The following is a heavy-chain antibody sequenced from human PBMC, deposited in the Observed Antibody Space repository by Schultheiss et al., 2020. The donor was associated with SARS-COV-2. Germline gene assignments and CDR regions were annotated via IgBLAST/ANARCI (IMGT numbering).Heavy chain of an antibody. V-gene: IGHV3-30-3*01. CDR3: ARGEVAATTRYNWFDP. CDR2: ISYDGSNK. CDR1: GFTFSSYA. Sequence: GESLKISCAASGFTFSSYAMHWVRQAPGKGLEWVAVISYDGSNKYYADSVKGRFTISRDNSKNTLYLQMNSLRAEDTAVYYCARGEVAATTRYNWFDPWGQGTLVTVSS. J-gene: IGHJ5*02. D-gene: IGHD2-15*01.